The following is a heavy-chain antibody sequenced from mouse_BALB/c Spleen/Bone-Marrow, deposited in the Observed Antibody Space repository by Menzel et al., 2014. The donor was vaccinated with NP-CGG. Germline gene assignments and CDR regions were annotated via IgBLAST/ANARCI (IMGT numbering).Heavy chain of an antibody. CDR1: GFDFSSYW. Sequence: DVQLVESGGGLVQPGGSLKLSCAASGFDFSSYWMNWVRQAPGKGLEWIGEINPDSSTINYTPSLKDKFIISRDNAKNTLYLQMSKVRSEDTALHYCARLHYYGYGAYWGQGTLVTVSA. V-gene: IGHV4-1*02. CDR3: ARLHYYGYGAY. D-gene: IGHD1-2*01. J-gene: IGHJ3*01. CDR2: INPDSSTI.